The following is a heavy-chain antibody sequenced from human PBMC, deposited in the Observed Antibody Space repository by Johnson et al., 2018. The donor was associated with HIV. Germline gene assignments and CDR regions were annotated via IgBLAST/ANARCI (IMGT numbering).Heavy chain of an antibody. J-gene: IGHJ3*02. Sequence: QVQLVESGGGVVQPGRSLRLSCAASGFTFSSYAMHWVRQAPGKGLEWVAVISYDGSNKYYADSVKGRFTISRDNSKNTLYLQMNSLRAEDTAVYYCAKDQWEQTLNAFDIWGQGTMVTVSS. V-gene: IGHV3-30*04. CDR1: GFTFSSYA. CDR2: ISYDGSNK. D-gene: IGHD1-26*01. CDR3: AKDQWEQTLNAFDI.